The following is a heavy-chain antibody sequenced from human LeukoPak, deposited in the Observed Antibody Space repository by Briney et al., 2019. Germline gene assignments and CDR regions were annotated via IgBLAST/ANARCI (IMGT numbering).Heavy chain of an antibody. D-gene: IGHD1-26*01. Sequence: GGSLRLSCAASGFTFNNYAMSWVRQAPGKGLEWSSVISNSGGSTYYADSVKGRFTISRDNTNNTLYLQMNSLRPDDTAVYYCAKVGKVGATFGWDYWGQGTLVTVSS. J-gene: IGHJ4*02. CDR3: AKVGKVGATFGWDY. CDR2: ISNSGGST. V-gene: IGHV3-23*01. CDR1: GFTFNNYA.